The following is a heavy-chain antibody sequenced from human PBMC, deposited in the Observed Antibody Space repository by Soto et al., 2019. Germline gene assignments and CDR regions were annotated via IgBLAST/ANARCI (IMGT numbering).Heavy chain of an antibody. CDR3: AREEAWNFGDNYYHYSMDV. J-gene: IGHJ6*02. CDR1: GYSFTSYA. V-gene: IGHV1-3*01. D-gene: IGHD1-7*01. CDR2: INAANANT. Sequence: ASVKVSCKASGYSFTSYAMHWVRQVPGQRLEWMGWINAANANTKYSQKFQGRVTITRDTSATTAYMELSSLRSEDTAVYYCAREEAWNFGDNYYHYSMDVWGQGTTVTVSS.